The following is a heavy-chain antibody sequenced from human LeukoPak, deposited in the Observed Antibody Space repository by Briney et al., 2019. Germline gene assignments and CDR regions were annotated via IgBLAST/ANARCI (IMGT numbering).Heavy chain of an antibody. D-gene: IGHD2-2*01. V-gene: IGHV3-73*01. CDR1: GFTFSGST. Sequence: GGSLRLSCAASGFTFSGSTMHWVRQASGKGLEWVGRIRSKANTYATAYAASVQGRFTISRDDSKNTAYLQMNSLKTEDTAVYYCTRLSDCSSTSCYDYWGQGTLVTVSS. J-gene: IGHJ4*02. CDR3: TRLSDCSSTSCYDY. CDR2: IRSKANTYAT.